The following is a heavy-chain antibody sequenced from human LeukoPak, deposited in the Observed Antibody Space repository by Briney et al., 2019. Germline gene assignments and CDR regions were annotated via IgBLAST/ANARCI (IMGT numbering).Heavy chain of an antibody. V-gene: IGHV1-69*04. CDR3: ARDPVTYCGGDCYPGY. Sequence: ASVKVSCKASGGTFSSYAISWVRQAPGQGLEWMGRIIPILGIANYAQKFQGRVTITADKSTSTAYMELSSLRSEDTAVYYCARDPVTYCGGDCYPGYWGQGTLVTVSS. CDR1: GGTFSSYA. CDR2: IIPILGIA. D-gene: IGHD2-21*02. J-gene: IGHJ4*02.